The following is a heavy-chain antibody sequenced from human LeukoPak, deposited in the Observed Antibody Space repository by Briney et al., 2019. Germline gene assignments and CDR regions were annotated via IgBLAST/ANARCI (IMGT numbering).Heavy chain of an antibody. CDR2: IKSKADGGTT. D-gene: IGHD5-24*01. V-gene: IGHV3-15*07. Sequence: GGSLRLSCAASGFIFSNAWMNWVRQAPGKGLEWVGRIKSKADGGTTDYAAPVKGRFTFSRDGSKSMLYLQMNRLKTEDTAMYCCIRYGSNLLGYSQHWGQGTLVTVSS. CDR3: IRYGSNLLGYSQH. J-gene: IGHJ1*01. CDR1: GFIFSNAW.